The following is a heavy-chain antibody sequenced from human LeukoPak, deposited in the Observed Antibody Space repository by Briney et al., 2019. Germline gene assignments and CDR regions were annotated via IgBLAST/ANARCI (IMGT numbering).Heavy chain of an antibody. J-gene: IGHJ5*02. V-gene: IGHV4-59*08. Sequence: SETLSLTCTVSGGSISSYYCSWIRQPPGKGLEWLGYMYYTGSTNYNPSLKSRVTISVDTSKNQFSLKLSSVTAADTAVYYCARSRTVDTDEGFDPWGQGTLVTVSS. CDR2: MYYTGST. D-gene: IGHD5-18*01. CDR3: ARSRTVDTDEGFDP. CDR1: GGSISSYY.